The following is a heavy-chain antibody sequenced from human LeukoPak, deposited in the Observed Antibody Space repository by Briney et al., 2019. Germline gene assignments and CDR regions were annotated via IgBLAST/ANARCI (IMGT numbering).Heavy chain of an antibody. J-gene: IGHJ6*04. Sequence: GGSLRLSCAASGFTFSSYGMHWVRQAPGKGPEWVAVISYDGSNKYYADSVKGRFTISRDNSKNTLYLQMNSLRAEDTAVYYCAKVPPVDTAMALDGMDVWGKGTTVTVSS. CDR1: GFTFSSYG. D-gene: IGHD5-18*01. V-gene: IGHV3-30*18. CDR3: AKVPPVDTAMALDGMDV. CDR2: ISYDGSNK.